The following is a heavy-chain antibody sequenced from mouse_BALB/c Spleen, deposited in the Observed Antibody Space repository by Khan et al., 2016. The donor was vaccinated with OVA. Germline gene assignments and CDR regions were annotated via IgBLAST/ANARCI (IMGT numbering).Heavy chain of an antibody. CDR3: ARIKKIVATYFDY. D-gene: IGHD1-1*01. Sequence: QVQLQQSGAELVKAGASVKMSCKASGYTFTSYWMHWVKQRLGQGLEWFAETNPTNGRTYYNEKFKSKATLTVDNSSSTASMLLSGQTFEDSAVYYCARIKKIVATYFDYWGQGTTLTVSS. CDR2: TNPTNGRT. J-gene: IGHJ2*01. V-gene: IGHV1S81*02. CDR1: GYTFTSYW.